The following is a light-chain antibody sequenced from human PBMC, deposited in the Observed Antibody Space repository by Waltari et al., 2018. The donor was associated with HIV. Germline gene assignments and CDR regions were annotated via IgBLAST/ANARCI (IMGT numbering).Light chain of an antibody. CDR2: EVS. J-gene: IGLJ2*01. Sequence: QSALTQPASVSGSLGQSVTISCTGAHSDMGGYNYVSWYQPHPGKAPKLIIHEVSNRPSGVSDRFSGSKSGNTASLTISGLQAEDESDYYCSSFITTTTHVVFGGGTRLTVL. CDR1: HSDMGGYNY. CDR3: SSFITTTTHVV. V-gene: IGLV2-14*01.